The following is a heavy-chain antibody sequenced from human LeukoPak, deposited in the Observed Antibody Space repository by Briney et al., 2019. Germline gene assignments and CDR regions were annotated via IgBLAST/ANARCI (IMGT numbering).Heavy chain of an antibody. CDR3: AKASVAIPQSCNS. Sequence: GGSLRLSREASGFTFGNYAMNWVRQAPGKGLEWVSTISGTGSSTYYADSAKGRFTISRDNSKDTLFLQLNSLTAADTAMYFCAKASVAIPQSCNSWGQGTLVTVSS. CDR2: ISGTGSST. CDR1: GFTFGNYA. D-gene: IGHD2-2*02. J-gene: IGHJ5*02. V-gene: IGHV3-23*01.